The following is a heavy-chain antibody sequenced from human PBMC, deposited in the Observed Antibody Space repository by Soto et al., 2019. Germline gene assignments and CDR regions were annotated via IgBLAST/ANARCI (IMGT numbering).Heavy chain of an antibody. CDR3: AKDRSGIAARPVPDY. CDR1: GFTFSSYG. V-gene: IGHV3-30*18. Sequence: GGSLRLSCAASGFTFSSYGMHWVRQAPGKGLEWVAVISYDGSNKYYADSVKGRFTISRDNSKNTLYLQMNSLRAEDTAVYYCAKDRSGIAARPVPDYWGQGTLVTVSS. D-gene: IGHD6-6*01. CDR2: ISYDGSNK. J-gene: IGHJ4*02.